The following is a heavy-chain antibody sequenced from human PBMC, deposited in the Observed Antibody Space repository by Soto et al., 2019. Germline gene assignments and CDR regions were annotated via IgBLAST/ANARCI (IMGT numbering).Heavy chain of an antibody. Sequence: ELQLVGSGGGLIQPGGSLRLSCAASGFSVTSGHMNWVRQAPGKGLEWVSVIFGDGNTKYADSIKGRFTISRDTSKNTAYVQINSLRAEDTAVYYCPGDWNGDKYFDYWDQGTLVTVSS. D-gene: IGHD4-17*01. CDR1: GFSVTSGH. V-gene: IGHV3-53*01. CDR2: IFGDGNT. J-gene: IGHJ4*02. CDR3: PGDWNGDKYFDY.